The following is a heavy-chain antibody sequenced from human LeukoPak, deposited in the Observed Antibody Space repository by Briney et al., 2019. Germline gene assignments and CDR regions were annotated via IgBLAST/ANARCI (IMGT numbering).Heavy chain of an antibody. D-gene: IGHD3-10*01. Sequence: GGSLRLSCTASGFPFTWSWMNWVRQAPGKGLEWVSSISSSSSYIYYADSVKGRFTISRDNAKNSLYLQMNSLRAEDTAVYYCARDPGFDYWGQGTLVTVSS. CDR1: GFPFTWSW. CDR3: ARDPGFDY. V-gene: IGHV3-21*01. CDR2: ISSSSSYI. J-gene: IGHJ4*02.